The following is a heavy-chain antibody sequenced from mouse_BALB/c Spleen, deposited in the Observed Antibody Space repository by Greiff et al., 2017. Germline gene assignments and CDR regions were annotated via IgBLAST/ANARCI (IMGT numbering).Heavy chain of an antibody. CDR1: GYTFSSYW. CDR3: ASGGSLYAMDY. Sequence: QVQLKQSGAELMKPGASVKISCKATGYTFSSYWIEWVKQRPGHGLEWIGEILPGSGSTNYNEKFKGKATFTADTSSNTAYMQLSSLTSEDSAVYYCASGGSLYAMDYWGQGTSVTVSS. J-gene: IGHJ4*01. V-gene: IGHV1-9*01. CDR2: ILPGSGST.